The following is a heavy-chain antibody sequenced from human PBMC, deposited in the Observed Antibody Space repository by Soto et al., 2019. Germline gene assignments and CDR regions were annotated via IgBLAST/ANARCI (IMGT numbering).Heavy chain of an antibody. CDR2: ISYDGSNK. CDR1: GFTFSSYA. Sequence: GGSLRLSCAASGFTFSSYAMHWVRQAPGKGLEWVAVISYDGSNKYYADSVKGRFTISRDNSKNTLYLQMNILRAEETAVYYCARDYHGFLSLSPYGMDVWGQGTTVTVSS. V-gene: IGHV3-30-3*01. J-gene: IGHJ6*02. D-gene: IGHD3-3*01. CDR3: ARDYHGFLSLSPYGMDV.